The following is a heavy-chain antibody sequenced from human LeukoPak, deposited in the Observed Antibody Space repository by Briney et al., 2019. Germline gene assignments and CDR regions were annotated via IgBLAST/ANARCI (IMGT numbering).Heavy chain of an antibody. D-gene: IGHD1-26*01. J-gene: IGHJ5*02. V-gene: IGHV3-30*04. CDR3: ARAADLSGSYFLNWFDP. Sequence: GGSLRLSCAASGFTFSSCAMHWVRQAPGKGLEWVAVISYDGSNKYYADSVKGRFTISRDNSKNTLYLQMNSLRAEDTAVYYCARAADLSGSYFLNWFDPWGQGTLVTVSS. CDR2: ISYDGSNK. CDR1: GFTFSSCA.